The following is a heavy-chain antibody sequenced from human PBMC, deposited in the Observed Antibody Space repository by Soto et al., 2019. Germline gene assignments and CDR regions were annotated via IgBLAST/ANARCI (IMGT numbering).Heavy chain of an antibody. V-gene: IGHV3-30*18. J-gene: IGHJ3*02. CDR1: GFTFSSYG. CDR3: VKDQSLIQLGLDPEAFDI. D-gene: IGHD5-18*01. CDR2: ISYDGSKK. Sequence: VQLVESGGGVVQPGRSLRLSCAASGFTFSSYGMHWVRQAPGKGLEWVAVISYDGSKKYYGDSVKGRFTISRDNSKKTLYLQMNSLRAADTAVYYCVKDQSLIQLGLDPEAFDIWGQGTMVTVPS.